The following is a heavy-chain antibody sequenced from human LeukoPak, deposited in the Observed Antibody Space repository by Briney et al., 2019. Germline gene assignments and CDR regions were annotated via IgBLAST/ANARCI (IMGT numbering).Heavy chain of an antibody. CDR3: ARVQAYSPIFGEREDAFDI. J-gene: IGHJ3*02. V-gene: IGHV1-2*02. Sequence: GASVKVSCKASGYTFTGYYMHWVRQAPGQGLEWMGWINPNSGGTNYAQKFQGRVTMTRDTSISTAYMELSRLRSDDTAVYYCARVQAYSPIFGEREDAFDIWGQGTMVTVSS. CDR1: GYTFTGYY. CDR2: INPNSGGT. D-gene: IGHD3-3*01.